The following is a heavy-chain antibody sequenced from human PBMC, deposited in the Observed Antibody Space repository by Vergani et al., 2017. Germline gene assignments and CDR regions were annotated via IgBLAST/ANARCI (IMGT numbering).Heavy chain of an antibody. D-gene: IGHD6-6*01. J-gene: IGHJ2*01. CDR2: INHSGST. CDR3: ARGRLGPRIAARCDL. CDR1: GGSFSGYY. Sequence: QVQLQQWGAGLLKPSETLSLTCAVYGGSFSGYYWSWIRQPPGKGLEWIGEINHSGSTNYNPSLKSRVTISVDTSKNQFSLKLSSVTAADTAVYYCARGRLGPRIAARCDLWGRGTLVTVAS. V-gene: IGHV4-34*01.